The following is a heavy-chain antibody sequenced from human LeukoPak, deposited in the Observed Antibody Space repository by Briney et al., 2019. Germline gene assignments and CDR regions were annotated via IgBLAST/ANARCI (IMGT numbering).Heavy chain of an antibody. D-gene: IGHD3-22*01. Sequence: GGSLRLFCAASGFTFSTYAMHWVRQAPGKGLEYVSAISTNGDSTYYADSVKGRFTISRDNSKNTLFLQMGSLRADDMAVYYCARKEVAYYDNVWGQGTLVAVSS. V-gene: IGHV3-64*02. CDR1: GFTFSTYA. CDR3: ARKEVAYYDNV. CDR2: ISTNGDST. J-gene: IGHJ4*02.